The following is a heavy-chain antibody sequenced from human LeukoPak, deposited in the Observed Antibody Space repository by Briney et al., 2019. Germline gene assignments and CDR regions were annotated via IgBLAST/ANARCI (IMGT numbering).Heavy chain of an antibody. CDR1: GFTFSTYS. V-gene: IGHV3-48*01. Sequence: GGSLRLSCAASGFTFSTYSMNWVRQAPGKGLEWVSYISASSTTMYYSDSVKGRFTISRDNAKNSLYLQMNSLRAEDTAVYYCAKDPGSGDFDYWGQGTLVTVSS. CDR3: AKDPGSGDFDY. D-gene: IGHD3-10*01. J-gene: IGHJ4*02. CDR2: ISASSTTM.